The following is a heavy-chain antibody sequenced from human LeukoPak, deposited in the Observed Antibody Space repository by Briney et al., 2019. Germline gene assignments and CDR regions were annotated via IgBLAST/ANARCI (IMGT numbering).Heavy chain of an antibody. J-gene: IGHJ6*02. CDR2: VYYSGST. CDR1: GGSISNYY. Sequence: SETLSLTCTVSGGSISNYYWSWIRQPPGKGLEWIGYVYYSGSTNYNPSLKSRVTISVDTSKNQFSLKLSSVTAADTAVYYCAREGARLLSFGMDVWGQGTTVTVSS. CDR3: AREGARLLSFGMDV. V-gene: IGHV4-59*01. D-gene: IGHD2-15*01.